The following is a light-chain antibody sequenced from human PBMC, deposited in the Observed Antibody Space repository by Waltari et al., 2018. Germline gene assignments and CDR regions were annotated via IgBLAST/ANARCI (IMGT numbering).Light chain of an antibody. V-gene: IGLV3-1*01. J-gene: IGLJ1*01. CDR3: QAWDSNSYV. CDR1: KLGDKY. CDR2: QDT. Sequence: SYELTQPPSVSVSPGQTASITCSGDKLGDKYACWYQQKPGQSPVVVIYQDTKRPSGVPERVSGSNSGNTATLTISETQAMDEADYYCQAWDSNSYVFGTGTKVTVL.